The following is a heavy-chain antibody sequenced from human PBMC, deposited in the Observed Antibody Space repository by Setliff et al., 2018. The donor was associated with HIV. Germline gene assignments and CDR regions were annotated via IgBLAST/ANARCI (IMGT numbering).Heavy chain of an antibody. Sequence: SETLSLTCTVSGYSISSGYYWSWIRQPPGKGLEWIGEINHSGTTNYNSSLKSRLAMSVDTSKNQFSLQLRSVTAADTAVYYCARGITQHISMIRYFDFWGQGMLVTAPQ. CDR1: GYSISSGYY. CDR3: ARGITQHISMIRYFDF. D-gene: IGHD3-22*01. J-gene: IGHJ4*02. V-gene: IGHV4-38-2*02. CDR2: INHSGTT.